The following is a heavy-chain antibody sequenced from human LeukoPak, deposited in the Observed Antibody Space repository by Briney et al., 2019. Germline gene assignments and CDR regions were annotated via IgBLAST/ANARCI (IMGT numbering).Heavy chain of an antibody. CDR2: VNDHGDQT. V-gene: IGHV3-23*01. Sequence: GGSLRLSCAASGFAFNNYAMTWVRQAPGKGLEWVSNVNDHGDQTYYADFVKGRFTISRDNSKNALFLQMDSLRAEDTAVYYCAKELVGGTSIAAAERNYWGQGTLVTVSS. D-gene: IGHD6-13*01. CDR1: GFAFNNYA. CDR3: AKELVGGTSIAAAERNY. J-gene: IGHJ4*02.